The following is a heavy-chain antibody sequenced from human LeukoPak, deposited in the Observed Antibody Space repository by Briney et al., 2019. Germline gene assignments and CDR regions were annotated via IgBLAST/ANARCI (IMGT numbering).Heavy chain of an antibody. J-gene: IGHJ4*02. V-gene: IGHV1-46*01. CDR3: ARWQSAHFDY. Sequence: ASVKVSCKASGDTFTSYYMHWVRQAPGQGLEWMGVINPNGGSLKYAQKFQGRVTMTRGMSTSTVYMELSSLRSEDTAVYYCARWQSAHFDYWGQGTLVTVSS. CDR2: INPNGGSL. D-gene: IGHD6-6*01. CDR1: GDTFTSYY.